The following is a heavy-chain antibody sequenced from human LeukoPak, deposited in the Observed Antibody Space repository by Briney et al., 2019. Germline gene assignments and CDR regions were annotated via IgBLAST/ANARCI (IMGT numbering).Heavy chain of an antibody. J-gene: IGHJ4*02. Sequence: GGSLRLSCAASGFTFRSNGMHWVRQAPGKGLEWVAFIRYDGTNKYYADSVKGRFTISRDNSKNTLYLQMNSLRAEDTAVYYCAKGLGFYYYDSSGSDYWGQGTLVTVSS. CDR2: IRYDGTNK. D-gene: IGHD3-22*01. CDR1: GFTFRSNG. V-gene: IGHV3-30*02. CDR3: AKGLGFYYYDSSGSDY.